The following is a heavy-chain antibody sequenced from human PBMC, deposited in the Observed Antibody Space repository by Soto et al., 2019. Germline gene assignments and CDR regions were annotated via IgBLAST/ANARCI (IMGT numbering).Heavy chain of an antibody. CDR1: GFTFNTAW. Sequence: EVQLVESGGRLVKPGGSLRLSCTASGFTFNTAWMARVRQAPGKGLQWVGRINSGGVTDYAARIRGRFIISRDDAKSPVYLQMNNLTTDDTAVYFCSTSRGGDEFSYSMDLWGQGMDVWGRGTTVTVSS. D-gene: IGHD1-26*01. V-gene: IGHV3-15*01. CDR3: STSRGGDEFSYSMDLWGQGMDV. CDR2: INSGGVT. J-gene: IGHJ6*02.